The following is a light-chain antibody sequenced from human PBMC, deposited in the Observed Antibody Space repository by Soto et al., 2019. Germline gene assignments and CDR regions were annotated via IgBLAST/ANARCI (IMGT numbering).Light chain of an antibody. V-gene: IGLV2-14*01. J-gene: IGLJ2*01. Sequence: QSVLTQPASVSGSPGQSSTISCTGTPSDIGRYNYVSWYQQFPGKVPKLLIYEVTSRPSEVSARFSGSKSGSTASLTISGLQAEDEADYYCSSYSTTSSPHVLFGGGTKLTVL. CDR2: EVT. CDR1: PSDIGRYNY. CDR3: SSYSTTSSPHVL.